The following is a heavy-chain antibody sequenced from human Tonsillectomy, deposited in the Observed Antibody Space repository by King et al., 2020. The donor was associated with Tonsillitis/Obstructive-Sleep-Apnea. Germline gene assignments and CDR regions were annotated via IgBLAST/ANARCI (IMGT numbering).Heavy chain of an antibody. Sequence: VQLQQWGAGLLKPSETLSLTCAVYGGSFSGYYWSWIRQPPGKGLEWIGEINHSGSTNYNPSLKSRVTISVDTSKNQISLKLSSVTAAATAVYYCARRYCSSTSCYSGEYYFYYYMDVWGKGTTVTVSS. J-gene: IGHJ6*03. V-gene: IGHV4-34*01. D-gene: IGHD2-2*01. CDR2: INHSGST. CDR1: GGSFSGYY. CDR3: ARRYCSSTSCYSGEYYFYYYMDV.